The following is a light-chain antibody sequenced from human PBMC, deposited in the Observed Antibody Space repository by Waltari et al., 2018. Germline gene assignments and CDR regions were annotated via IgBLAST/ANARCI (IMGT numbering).Light chain of an antibody. CDR3: SSYAGSSKGV. CDR2: AVR. Sequence: QSALTQPASVSGSPGQSITISCTGTSSDVGNDKRVSWYQQHPGKAPKLIIYAVRKRPSGVSYRFSCSKSGDMASLTISGLQPEDEAEYFCSSYAGSSKGVFGGGTKVTVL. J-gene: IGLJ2*01. CDR1: SSDVGNDKR. V-gene: IGLV2-23*02.